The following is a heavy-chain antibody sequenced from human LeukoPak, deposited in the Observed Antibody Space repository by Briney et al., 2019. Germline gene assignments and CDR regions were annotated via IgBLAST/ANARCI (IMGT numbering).Heavy chain of an antibody. J-gene: IGHJ4*02. D-gene: IGHD6-19*01. V-gene: IGHV5-51*01. CDR2: IYPGDSDS. CDR3: ARQGGSSGWYGRQAFDY. CDR1: GYSFTSYW. Sequence: GESLKISCKGSGYSFTSYWIGWVRQMPGKGLEWMGIIYPGDSDSRYSPSFQGQVTISADRSISTAYLQWSSLKASDTAMYYCARQGGSSGWYGRQAFDYWGQGTLVTVSS.